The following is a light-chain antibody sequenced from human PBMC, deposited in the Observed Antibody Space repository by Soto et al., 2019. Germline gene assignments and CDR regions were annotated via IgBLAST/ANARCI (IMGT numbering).Light chain of an antibody. CDR1: SSDVGAYNY. J-gene: IGLJ2*01. CDR3: TSWTTSHTMK. Sequence: QSVLTQPASVSGSPGQSITISCTGTSSDVGAYNYVSWYQQHPGKAPKLMIYDVNIRPSGVSNRFSGSKSGNTASLTISGLQAEDEADYHCTSWTTSHTMKFGGGSKVTV. V-gene: IGLV2-14*01. CDR2: DVN.